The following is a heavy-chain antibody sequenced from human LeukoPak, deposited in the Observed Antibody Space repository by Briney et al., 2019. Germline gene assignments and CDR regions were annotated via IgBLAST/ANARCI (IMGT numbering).Heavy chain of an antibody. V-gene: IGHV3-30-3*01. CDR1: GFTFSSYA. J-gene: IGHJ4*02. D-gene: IGHD3-16*01. Sequence: GRSLRLSCAASGFTFSSYAMHWVRQAPGKGLEWVAVISYDGSNKYYADSVKGRFTISRDNSKNTLYLQMNSLRAEDTAVYYCARDWGLTSYFDYWGQGTLVTVSS. CDR3: ARDWGLTSYFDY. CDR2: ISYDGSNK.